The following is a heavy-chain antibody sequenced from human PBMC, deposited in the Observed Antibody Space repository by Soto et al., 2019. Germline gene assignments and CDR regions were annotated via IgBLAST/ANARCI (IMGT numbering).Heavy chain of an antibody. D-gene: IGHD3-22*01. J-gene: IGHJ4*02. CDR3: AKLDSSGYYYFDS. Sequence: GGSLRLSCAASGFTFSSYAMSWVRQAPGKGLEWVSTISGGGGSTYNADFVKGRFTISRDNSKNTLYLQMNSLRAEDTAVYYCAKLDSSGYYYFDSWGQGTLVTVSS. V-gene: IGHV3-23*01. CDR2: ISGGGGST. CDR1: GFTFSSYA.